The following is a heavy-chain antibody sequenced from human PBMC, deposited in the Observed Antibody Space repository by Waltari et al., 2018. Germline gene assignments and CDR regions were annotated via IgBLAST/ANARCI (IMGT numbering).Heavy chain of an antibody. J-gene: IGHJ5*02. CDR2: IYYSGII. Sequence: QLQLQESGPGLVKPSGTLSLTCSVSGGSISSSRYYWGWIRQSPGKGLEWIGSIYYSGIIYYNPTLQSRVTISGDTSKNQFSLNLSSVTAADTAVYYCARHWKRNGYRFDPWGQGTRVTVSS. CDR3: ARHWKRNGYRFDP. V-gene: IGHV4-39*01. CDR1: GGSISSSRYY. D-gene: IGHD5-12*01.